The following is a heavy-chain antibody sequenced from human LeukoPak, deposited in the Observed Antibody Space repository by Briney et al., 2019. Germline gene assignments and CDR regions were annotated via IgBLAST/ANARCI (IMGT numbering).Heavy chain of an antibody. V-gene: IGHV1-18*01. CDR2: VSGYTGNT. CDR3: ARGEVAASLYYFDF. D-gene: IGHD6-6*01. Sequence: ASVKVSCKTSGYTFTPYGVSWVCQAPGQGLEWMGWVSGYTGNTNYAERFQGRVTMTTDTSTSTVYMELKSQNSVDPAVYYCARGEVAASLYYFDFWGQGTLVTVS. CDR1: GYTFTPYG. J-gene: IGHJ4*02.